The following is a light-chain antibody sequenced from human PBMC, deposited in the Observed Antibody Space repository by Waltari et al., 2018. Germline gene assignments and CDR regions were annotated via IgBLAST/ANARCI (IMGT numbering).Light chain of an antibody. Sequence: DIQMTQSPSTLSASVGDRVTITCRASQSISSWLAWYQQKPGKAPKLLIYKASSLESGVPSRVSGSGSGTEFTLTISSLQPDDLATDYCQQYNSYPYTFGQGTKLEIK. CDR2: KAS. J-gene: IGKJ2*01. CDR3: QQYNSYPYT. CDR1: QSISSW. V-gene: IGKV1-5*03.